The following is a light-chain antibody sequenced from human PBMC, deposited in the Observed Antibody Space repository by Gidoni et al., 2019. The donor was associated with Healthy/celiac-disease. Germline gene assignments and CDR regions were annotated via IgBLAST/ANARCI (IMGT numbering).Light chain of an antibody. CDR2: KAS. V-gene: IGKV1-5*03. CDR3: QQYNSYSPA. Sequence: DIQMTQSPSTLSASVGDRVTITCRASQSISSWLAWYQQNPGKAPKLLIYKASSLERGVPSRFSGSGSGTEFTLTISSLQPDDFATYYCQQYNSYSPAFGQGTKVEIK. CDR1: QSISSW. J-gene: IGKJ1*01.